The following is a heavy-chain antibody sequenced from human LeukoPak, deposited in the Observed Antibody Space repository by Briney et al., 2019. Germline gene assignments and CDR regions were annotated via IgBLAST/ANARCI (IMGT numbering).Heavy chain of an antibody. V-gene: IGHV3-74*01. CDR1: GFTFSSYW. Sequence: GGSLRLSCAASGFTFSSYWMHWVRQAPGKGLVWVSRVSTDGSSTSYADSVKGRFTISRDNAKSTLYLQMNSLRAEDTAVYYCARGQQLVVYWGQGTLVTVSS. CDR3: ARGQQLVVY. J-gene: IGHJ4*02. CDR2: VSTDGSST. D-gene: IGHD6-13*01.